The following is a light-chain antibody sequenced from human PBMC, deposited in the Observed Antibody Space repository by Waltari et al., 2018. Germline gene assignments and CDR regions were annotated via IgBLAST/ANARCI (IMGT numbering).Light chain of an antibody. V-gene: IGLV2-23*01. CDR2: EGS. J-gene: IGLJ3*02. CDR1: SSDVGSYNL. Sequence: QSALTQPASVSGSPGQSITISCTGTSSDVGSYNLVSWYQQHPGKAPKLMLYEGSKRPSGVSMRFSDCKSGNTASLTISGLQAEDEADYYCCSYAGSSSWVFGGGTKLTVL. CDR3: CSYAGSSSWV.